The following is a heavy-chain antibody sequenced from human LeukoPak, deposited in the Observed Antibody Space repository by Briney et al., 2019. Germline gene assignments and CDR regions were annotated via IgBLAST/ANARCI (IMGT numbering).Heavy chain of an antibody. CDR1: GGSFSGYY. CDR3: ARGIFYCSSTSCARRGKWFDP. CDR2: INHSGST. V-gene: IGHV4-34*01. D-gene: IGHD2-2*01. J-gene: IGHJ5*02. Sequence: KSSETLSFTCAVYGGSFSGYYWSWIRQPPGKGLEWIGEINHSGSTNYNPSLKSRVTISVDTSKNQFSLKLSSVTAADTAVYYCARGIFYCSSTSCARRGKWFDPWGQGTLVTVSS.